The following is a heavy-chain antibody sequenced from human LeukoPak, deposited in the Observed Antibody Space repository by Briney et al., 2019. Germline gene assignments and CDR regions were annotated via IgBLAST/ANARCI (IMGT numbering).Heavy chain of an antibody. J-gene: IGHJ4*02. CDR2: IRGSGGGT. CDR3: VKARMPHCGTDCLES. V-gene: IGHV3-23*01. CDR1: GFTFSNYG. D-gene: IGHD2-21*02. Sequence: PGGSLRLSCAASGFTFSNYGMSWVRQAPGRGLEWVSVIRGSGGGTYYADSVKGRFTISRDNSKNTVYLQMNSLRAEDTAVYYCVKARMPHCGTDCLESWGQGTPVTVSS.